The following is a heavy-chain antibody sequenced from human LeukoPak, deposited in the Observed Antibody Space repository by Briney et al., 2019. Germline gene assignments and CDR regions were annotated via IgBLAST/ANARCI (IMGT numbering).Heavy chain of an antibody. CDR3: ARSNVYGDYEDY. CDR2: IWYDGSNK. CDR1: GFTFSSYG. D-gene: IGHD4-17*01. J-gene: IGHJ4*02. V-gene: IGHV3-33*01. Sequence: GGSLRLSCAASGFTFSSYGMHWVRQAPGKGLGWVAVIWYDGSNKYYADSVKGRFTISRDNSKNTLYLQMNSLRAEDTAVYYCARSNVYGDYEDYWGQGTLVTVSS.